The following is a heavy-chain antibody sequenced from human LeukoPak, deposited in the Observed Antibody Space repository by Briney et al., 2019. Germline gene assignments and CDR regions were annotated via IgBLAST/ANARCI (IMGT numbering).Heavy chain of an antibody. V-gene: IGHV3-23*01. D-gene: IGHD5-18*01. CDR1: GFTFSSSR. Sequence: GGSLRLSCEVSGFTFSSSRMNWVRQAPGKGLDWVSVISGSAHKIRYADSVKGRFTISRDNSENIVYLQMNNLRVEDTAVYYCAGRPTGYSSGYIHWGQGTLVTVSS. CDR2: ISGSAHKI. J-gene: IGHJ4*02. CDR3: AGRPTGYSSGYIH.